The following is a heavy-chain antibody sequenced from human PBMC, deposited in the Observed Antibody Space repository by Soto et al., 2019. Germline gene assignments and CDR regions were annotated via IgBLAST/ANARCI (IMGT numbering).Heavy chain of an antibody. V-gene: IGHV4-39*01. CDR1: GGSISSSDYS. Sequence: QLQLQESGPGLVKPSETLALTCTVSGGSISSSDYSWGWIRQPPGKGLEWIGNISYSGSTHYNPSLRRRVTISVDTSKNQFSLKLSSVTAADTAVYYCARLDLGKFDFWGQGTLVTVSS. CDR3: ARLDLGKFDF. J-gene: IGHJ4*02. CDR2: ISYSGST.